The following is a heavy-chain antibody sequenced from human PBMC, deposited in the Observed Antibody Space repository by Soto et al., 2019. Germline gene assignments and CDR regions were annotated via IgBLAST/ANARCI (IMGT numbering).Heavy chain of an antibody. J-gene: IGHJ4*02. Sequence: QVQLVQSGAELKKPGSSVKVSCKASGGTFSNYAISWVRQAPGQGLEWMGGIVPMIGTAEYAQKFQGRVTITADDSTSTAYMELSSLRSEDTAVYYCATDRRIAVPEWYLDYWGQGTLVTVS. D-gene: IGHD6-19*01. CDR3: ATDRRIAVPEWYLDY. CDR1: GGTFSNYA. CDR2: IVPMIGTA. V-gene: IGHV1-69*01.